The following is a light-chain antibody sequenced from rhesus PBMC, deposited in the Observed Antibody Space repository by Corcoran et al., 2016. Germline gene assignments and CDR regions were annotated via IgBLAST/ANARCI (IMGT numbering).Light chain of an antibody. CDR3: LQSSNWPVT. V-gene: IGKV3-24*04. CDR2: GSS. J-gene: IGKJ3*01. CDR1: QSVSSY. Sequence: EIVMTQSPATLALSPGERATLSCRASQSVSSYLAWYQQKPGQAPRHLIYGSSSRATGIPYRFSGSGAGTEFTLTISSLEPEDVGVYFCLQSSNWPVTFGPGTKVDI.